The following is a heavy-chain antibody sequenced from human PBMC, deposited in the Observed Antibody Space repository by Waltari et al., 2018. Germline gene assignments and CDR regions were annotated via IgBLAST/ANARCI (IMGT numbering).Heavy chain of an antibody. V-gene: IGHV3-23*01. D-gene: IGHD1-26*01. Sequence: LESGGGLVQPGGSLRLALVASGFAFKFYAMAWVRQAPGKGLEWVSTITAFGSGTYYADFVRGRFTISRDNSQSTLYLQVKSLTADDTAVYYCAKGVGASQFLDYWGQGTLVTVSS. CDR1: GFAFKFYA. CDR3: AKGVGASQFLDY. J-gene: IGHJ4*02. CDR2: ITAFGSGT.